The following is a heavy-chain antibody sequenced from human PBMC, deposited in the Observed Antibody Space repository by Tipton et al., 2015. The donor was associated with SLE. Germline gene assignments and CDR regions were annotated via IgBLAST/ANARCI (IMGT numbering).Heavy chain of an antibody. D-gene: IGHD3-10*01. CDR2: IKQDGSEK. CDR3: ARDRGVARGAFDI. J-gene: IGHJ3*02. V-gene: IGHV3-7*01. CDR1: GFTFSSYW. Sequence: SLRLSCAASGFTFSSYWMSWVRQAPGKGLEWVANIKQDGSEKYYVDSVKGRFTISRDNAKNSLYLQMNSLRAEDTAVYYCARDRGVARGAFDIWGQGTMVTASS.